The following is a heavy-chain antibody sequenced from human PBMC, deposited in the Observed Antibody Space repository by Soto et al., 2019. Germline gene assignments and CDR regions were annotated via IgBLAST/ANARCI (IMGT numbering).Heavy chain of an antibody. CDR3: ARSPLWFGEVYYFDY. D-gene: IGHD3-10*01. CDR2: IIPIFGTA. Sequence: SVKVSCKASGGTFSSYAISWVRQAPGQGLEWMGGIIPIFGTANYAQKFQGRVTITADESTSTAYMELSSLRSEDTAVYYCARSPLWFGEVYYFDYWGQGXLVTVSS. CDR1: GGTFSSYA. V-gene: IGHV1-69*13. J-gene: IGHJ4*02.